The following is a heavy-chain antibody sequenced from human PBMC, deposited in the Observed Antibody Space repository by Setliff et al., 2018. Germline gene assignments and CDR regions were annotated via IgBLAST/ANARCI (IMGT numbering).Heavy chain of an antibody. CDR2: ISAYNGNT. D-gene: IGHD6-19*01. CDR3: VREYSGGGLR. J-gene: IGHJ3*01. Sequence: VASVKVSCKASGYTFTSYGFSWVRQAPGQGLEWMGWISAYNGNTNYGQKYQGRVTMTTDTSTNTVYMELRSLRSDDTAVYFCVREYSGGGLRWGQGTMVTVSS. V-gene: IGHV1-18*01. CDR1: GYTFTSYG.